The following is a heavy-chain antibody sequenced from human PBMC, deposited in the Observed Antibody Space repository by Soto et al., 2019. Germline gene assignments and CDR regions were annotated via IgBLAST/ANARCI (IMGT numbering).Heavy chain of an antibody. CDR2: ISSSSSYI. CDR3: ARLGYCSSTSCYEDYYYYYYMDV. V-gene: IGHV3-21*01. J-gene: IGHJ6*03. CDR1: GFPFSSYS. Sequence: EVQLVESGGGLVKPGGSLRLSCAASGFPFSSYSMNWVRQAPGKGREWVSSISSSSSYIYYADSVKGRFTISRDNAKNSLYLQMNSLRAEDTAVYYCARLGYCSSTSCYEDYYYYYYMDVWGKGTTVTVSS. D-gene: IGHD2-2*01.